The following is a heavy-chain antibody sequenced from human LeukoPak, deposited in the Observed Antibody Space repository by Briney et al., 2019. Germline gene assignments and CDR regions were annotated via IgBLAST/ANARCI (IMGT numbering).Heavy chain of an antibody. CDR3: AMLRVTETFDGFDT. CDR1: GVCISSSNYY. Sequence: SETLSLTCTVSGVCISSSNYYWGWIRQTPGEGLDWIGSIYSSGSTYYNPSLKSRVTISVDSSKNQFSLKLYSVTAADTAVYYCAMLRVTETFDGFDTWGQGTMVTVSS. V-gene: IGHV4-39*01. J-gene: IGHJ3*02. CDR2: IYSSGST. D-gene: IGHD2-21*02.